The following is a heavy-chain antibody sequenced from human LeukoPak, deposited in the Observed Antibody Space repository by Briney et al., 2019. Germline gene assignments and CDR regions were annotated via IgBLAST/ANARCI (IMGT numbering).Heavy chain of an antibody. CDR2: IYYSGST. D-gene: IGHD3-9*01. Sequence: PSQTLSLTCAVSGGSISSGGYSWSWIRQPPGKGLEWIGYIYYSGSTYYNPSLKSRVTISVDTSKNQFSLKLSSVTAADTAVYYCARRGQLRYFDWLGSSFDYWGQGTLVTVSS. V-gene: IGHV4-30-4*07. J-gene: IGHJ4*02. CDR1: GGSISSGGYS. CDR3: ARRGQLRYFDWLGSSFDY.